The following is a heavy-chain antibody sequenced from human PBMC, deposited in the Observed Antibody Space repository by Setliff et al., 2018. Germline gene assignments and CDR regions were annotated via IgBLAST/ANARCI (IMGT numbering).Heavy chain of an antibody. Sequence: GSLRLSCAASGFTFSNAWMSWVRQAPGRGLEWVGRIKSKTDGGTTDYAAPVKGRFTISRDDSKNTLYLQMNSLRAEDTAVYYCCSGSYLFVYWGQGSLVTVSS. CDR2: IKSKTDGGTT. V-gene: IGHV3-15*01. J-gene: IGHJ4*02. D-gene: IGHD1-26*01. CDR1: GFTFSNAW. CDR3: CSGSYLFVY.